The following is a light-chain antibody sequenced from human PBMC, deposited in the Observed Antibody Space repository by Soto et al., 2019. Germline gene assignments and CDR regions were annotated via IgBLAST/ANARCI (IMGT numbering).Light chain of an antibody. CDR3: GAWDSSLSAVV. J-gene: IGLJ2*01. V-gene: IGLV1-51*01. Sequence: QSVLTQPPSVSAAPGQKVTISCSGSSSNLGNNNVCWYQQLPGTAPKLLIYDNSNRPSGIPERFSGSKSGTSATLGITGLQTGDEAXCYCGAWDSSLSAVVFGGGTKVTVL. CDR2: DNS. CDR1: SSNLGNNN.